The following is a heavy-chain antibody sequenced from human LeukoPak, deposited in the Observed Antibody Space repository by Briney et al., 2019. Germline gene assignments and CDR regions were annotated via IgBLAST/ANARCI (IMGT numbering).Heavy chain of an antibody. V-gene: IGHV3-48*03. J-gene: IGHJ4*02. CDR1: GFTFSSYQ. Sequence: PGGSLRLSCAASGFTFSSYQINWVRQAPGQGLEWLAYIDSSSDVIHCADSVKGRFTISRDNAESSLYLQMNNLRVEDTAVHYCARDATLVPGIVYFDYWGQGTQVTVSS. CDR3: ARDATLVPGIVYFDY. CDR2: IDSSSDVI. D-gene: IGHD3-10*01.